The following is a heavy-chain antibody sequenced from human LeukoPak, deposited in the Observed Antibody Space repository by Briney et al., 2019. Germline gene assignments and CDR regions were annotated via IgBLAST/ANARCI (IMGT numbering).Heavy chain of an antibody. V-gene: IGHV1-18*01. Sequence: ASVRVSCKASGYPFITYAISWVRQAPGQGLEWMGWISPHNGDTDYVQSLQDRITMTTDTSTSTVYLELRSLRSDDTAVYYCARDASPITMLRGSRFDPWGQGTLVTVSS. CDR2: ISPHNGDT. CDR1: GYPFITYA. D-gene: IGHD3-10*01. J-gene: IGHJ5*02. CDR3: ARDASPITMLRGSRFDP.